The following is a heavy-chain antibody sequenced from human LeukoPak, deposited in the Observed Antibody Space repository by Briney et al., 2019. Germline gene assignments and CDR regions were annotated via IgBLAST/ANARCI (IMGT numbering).Heavy chain of an antibody. CDR3: AKDAKRGFDYSNSLEK. CDR1: RFIFSHYG. D-gene: IGHD4-11*01. CDR2: IWNDASSQ. V-gene: IGHV3-30*02. J-gene: IGHJ4*02. Sequence: GESLTFSCVAVRFIFSHYGMHWVRQAPGKGLEWLSFIWNDASSQFYAASVNGRFTISRDKSKNTVYLQMNKMRAEDTVDYYWAKDAKRGFDYSNSLEKWGQGTLVIVSS.